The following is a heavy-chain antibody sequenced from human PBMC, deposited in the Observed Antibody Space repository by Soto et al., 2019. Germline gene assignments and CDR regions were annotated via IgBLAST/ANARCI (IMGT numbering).Heavy chain of an antibody. J-gene: IGHJ4*02. CDR1: GGCMRSYD. D-gene: IGHD5-12*01. CDR2: IYYSGST. CDR3: ARLARWGEEQRSYFDY. Sequence: SERLALTCTVSGGCMRSYDWSWIRKPPGKGLEWIGYIYYSGSTNYNPSLKSRVTISVDTSKNQFSLKLSSVTAADTAVYYCARLARWGEEQRSYFDYWGQGTLVTVSS. V-gene: IGHV4-59*01.